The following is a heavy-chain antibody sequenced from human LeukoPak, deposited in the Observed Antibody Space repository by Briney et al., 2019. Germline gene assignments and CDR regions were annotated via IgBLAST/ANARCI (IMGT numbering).Heavy chain of an antibody. Sequence: AGSLRLSCAASGFTFSNYWMHWVRQAPGKGLVWVSRINSDGSITNYADSVKGRITISRDNAKNTLFLQMNSLRAEDTAVYYCSAATGTHDFWGKGTLVTVSS. V-gene: IGHV3-74*01. J-gene: IGHJ4*02. CDR3: SAATGTHDF. D-gene: IGHD6-13*01. CDR1: GFTFSNYW. CDR2: INSDGSIT.